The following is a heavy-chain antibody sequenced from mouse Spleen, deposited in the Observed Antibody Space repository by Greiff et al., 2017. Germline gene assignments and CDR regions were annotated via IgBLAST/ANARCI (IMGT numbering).Heavy chain of an antibody. CDR2: ISSGGGST. CDR1: GFTFSSYY. Sequence: EVQLVESGGGLVKPGGSLKLSCAASGFTFSSYYMSWVRQTPEKRLEWVATISSGGGSTYYPDSVKGRFTISRDNAKNTLYLQMSSLKSEDTAMYYCARGEGYDYGGGFDYWGQGTTLTVSS. V-gene: IGHV5-9*04. CDR3: ARGEGYDYGGGFDY. D-gene: IGHD2-4*01. J-gene: IGHJ2*01.